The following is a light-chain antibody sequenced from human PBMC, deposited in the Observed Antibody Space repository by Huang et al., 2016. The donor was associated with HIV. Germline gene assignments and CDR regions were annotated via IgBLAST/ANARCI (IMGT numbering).Light chain of an antibody. Sequence: EIVLTQSPATLSLSPGERATLSCRASRNLNTYLAWYPHKPGQAPRLLISDAANRATGTPARFSGSGSGTDFTLTISSLEPEDFAVYYCQQRTTFSFGGGTRVEIK. J-gene: IGKJ4*01. CDR2: DAA. CDR3: QQRTTFS. V-gene: IGKV3-11*01. CDR1: RNLNTY.